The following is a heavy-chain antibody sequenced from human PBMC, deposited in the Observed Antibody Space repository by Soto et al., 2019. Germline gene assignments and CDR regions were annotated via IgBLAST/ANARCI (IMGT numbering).Heavy chain of an antibody. V-gene: IGHV3-48*02. CDR2: INSDSSTI. CDR1: GFIFSSYS. CDR3: VREPSGGDYYPDPRES. Sequence: EVQLAESGGGLVQPGGSLRLSCAASGFIFSSYSMHWVRQAPGKGLEWVSYINSDSSTIYYADSVKGRFTISRDNAKNSLFLQMNSLRDEDTAVYYCVREPSGGDYYPDPRESWGQGSLVTVSS. J-gene: IGHJ5*02. D-gene: IGHD2-21*01.